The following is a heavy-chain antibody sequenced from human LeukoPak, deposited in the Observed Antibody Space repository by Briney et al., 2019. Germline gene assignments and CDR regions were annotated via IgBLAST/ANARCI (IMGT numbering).Heavy chain of an antibody. J-gene: IGHJ6*03. CDR3: ARAPVSTAYLHYYSMDV. CDR1: GYSISSGYY. Sequence: KPSETLSLTCTVSGYSISSGYYWGWIRQPPGQGLEWIGSIYHSGRTFYNPSLKSRVTISVDTSKNQFSLKLTSVTAADTAVYYCARAPVSTAYLHYYSMDVWGKGTMVTVSS. CDR2: IYHSGRT. V-gene: IGHV4-38-2*02. D-gene: IGHD3-16*01.